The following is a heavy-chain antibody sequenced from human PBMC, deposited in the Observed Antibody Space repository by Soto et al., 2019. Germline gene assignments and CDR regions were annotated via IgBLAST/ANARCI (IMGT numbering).Heavy chain of an antibody. Sequence: QVQLVESGGGVVQPGRSLRLSCAASGFTFSTYGMHWVRQAPGKGLGWVAAIWYDGSNKYYADSVKGRFTISRDNSKNTRYRQVNGLRAEDTAVYYCAREAKEYYPDYWGQGTLVTVSS. D-gene: IGHD3-10*01. CDR3: AREAKEYYPDY. J-gene: IGHJ4*02. CDR1: GFTFSTYG. V-gene: IGHV3-33*01. CDR2: IWYDGSNK.